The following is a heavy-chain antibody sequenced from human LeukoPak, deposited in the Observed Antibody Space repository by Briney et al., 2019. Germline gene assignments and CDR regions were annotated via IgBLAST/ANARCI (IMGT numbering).Heavy chain of an antibody. J-gene: IGHJ4*02. CDR1: GLTFSDYW. CDR2: IKQDGSEK. V-gene: IGHV3-7*03. CDR3: VSGIGWLPDY. D-gene: IGHD6-19*01. Sequence: GGSLRLSCAATGLTFSDYWMNWVGQAPGKGVDWVAIIKQDGSEKLYVDSVKGRFTISRDNAKSSLYLQINNLRAEYTAMYYCVSGIGWLPDYWGQGTPVTVSS.